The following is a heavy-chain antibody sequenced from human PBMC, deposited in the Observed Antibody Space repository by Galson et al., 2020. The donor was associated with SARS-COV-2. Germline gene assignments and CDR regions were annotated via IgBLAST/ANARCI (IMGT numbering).Heavy chain of an antibody. D-gene: IGHD3-22*01. CDR2: TYFGSRCYY. J-gene: IGHJ4*02. CDR1: GDSVSSYTAA. Sequence: SQTLSLTCAISGDSVSSYTAAWNWIRQSPSRGLEWPGRTYFGSRCYYDYAVSVKSRITISPDTSKNQFPLQLNSVTPEDTAVYYCARGYYYGSGYWETDYFDYWGQGNLVTVSS. V-gene: IGHV6-1*01. CDR3: ARGYYYGSGYWETDYFDY.